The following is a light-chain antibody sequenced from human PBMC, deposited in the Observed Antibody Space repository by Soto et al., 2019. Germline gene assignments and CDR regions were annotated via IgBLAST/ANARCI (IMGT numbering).Light chain of an antibody. J-gene: IGKJ1*01. V-gene: IGKV3-20*01. CDR1: QSVSSSY. CDR2: GAS. Sequence: EIVLTQSPGTLSLSPGERAILSCRASQSVSSSYLAWYQQKPGQAPRPLIYGASSRAIGIPDRFSGSGSGTDFTLTISRLEAEDFAVYYCQQYGSSPWTLGQGTKVEIK. CDR3: QQYGSSPWT.